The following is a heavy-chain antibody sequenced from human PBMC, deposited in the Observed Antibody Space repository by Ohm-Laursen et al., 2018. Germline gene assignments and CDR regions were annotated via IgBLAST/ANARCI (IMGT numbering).Heavy chain of an antibody. J-gene: IGHJ6*02. Sequence: QTLSLTCAVSGDSVSSDSGAWNWIRQSPSRGLEWLGRTHYSSKWVYDYAVSVKSRITITPDTSKNQFSLQLNSVTPEDSAVYYCSRGQRNYYAKDDWGQGTTVTVSS. D-gene: IGHD1-1*01. CDR1: GDSVSSDSGA. V-gene: IGHV6-1*01. CDR3: SRGQRNYYAKDD. CDR2: THYSSKWVY.